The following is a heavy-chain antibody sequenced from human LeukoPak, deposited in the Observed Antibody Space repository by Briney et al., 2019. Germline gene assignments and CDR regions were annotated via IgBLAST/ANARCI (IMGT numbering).Heavy chain of an antibody. CDR1: GYTFTSYG. CDR3: ARVLEAGYCSGGSCYPVMVY. D-gene: IGHD2-15*01. Sequence: ASVKVSCKASGYTFTSYGISWVRQAPGQGLEWMGWISAYNGNTNYAQKLQGRVTMTTDTSTSTAYMEPRSLRSDDTAVYYCARVLEAGYCSGGSCYPVMVYWGQGTLVTVSS. J-gene: IGHJ4*02. V-gene: IGHV1-18*01. CDR2: ISAYNGNT.